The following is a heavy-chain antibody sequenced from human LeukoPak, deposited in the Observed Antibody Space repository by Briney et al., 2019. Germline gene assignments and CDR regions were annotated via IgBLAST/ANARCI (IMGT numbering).Heavy chain of an antibody. D-gene: IGHD6-19*01. J-gene: IGHJ5*02. CDR1: GFTFSNYA. Sequence: GRSLRLSCEASGFTFSNYAMHWVRQTPDKGLQWVAIIWNDGSNNHYRDSVRGRFTISRDNAKNTLYLQMDRLRGEDTALYYCARGETWYSSGWLSPKYDLWGQGTLVTVSS. CDR3: ARGETWYSSGWLSPKYDL. CDR2: IWNDGSNN. V-gene: IGHV3-33*01.